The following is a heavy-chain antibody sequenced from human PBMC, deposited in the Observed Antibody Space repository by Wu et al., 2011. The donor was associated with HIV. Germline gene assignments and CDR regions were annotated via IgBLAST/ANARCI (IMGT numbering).Heavy chain of an antibody. CDR3: AAGQLMKRLYFQH. V-gene: IGHV1-46*01. J-gene: IGHJ1*01. D-gene: IGHD6-13*01. Sequence: QVQLVQSGAEVKKPGASVKVSCKASGYTFSTYYIYWVRQAPGQGLECMGIFSPSGGTTNYAQKFQGRVTITADKSTSTAYMELSSLRSEDTAVYYCAAGQLMKRLYFQHWGQGTLVTVSS. CDR2: FSPSGGTT. CDR1: GYTFSTYY.